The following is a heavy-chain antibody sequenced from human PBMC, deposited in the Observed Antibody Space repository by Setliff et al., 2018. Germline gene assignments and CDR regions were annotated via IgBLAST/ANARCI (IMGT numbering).Heavy chain of an antibody. CDR1: GYTFTTYY. CDR3: ARDLRDVVLVPSTTGYYHGMDV. V-gene: IGHV1-2*02. D-gene: IGHD2-15*01. Sequence: ASVKVSCKASGYTFTTYYMHWVRQAPGQGLEWMGWINPNSGGTNYAQKFQGRVTMTRDTSISTAYMELSRLRSEDTAVYYCARDLRDVVLVPSTTGYYHGMDVWGQGTTVTVSS. CDR2: INPNSGGT. J-gene: IGHJ6*02.